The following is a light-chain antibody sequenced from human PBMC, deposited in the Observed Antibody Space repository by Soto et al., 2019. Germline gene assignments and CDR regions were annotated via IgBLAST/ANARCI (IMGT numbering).Light chain of an antibody. CDR2: GAS. CDR1: EDIRKE. V-gene: IGKV1-6*01. CDR3: LQDHNYPRT. Sequence: AIQMTQSPSSLSASVGDRVTITCRASEDIRKELSWYQQKPGKAPNVLIYGASSSQSGVPSRFSGRGSGTDFTLTISSLQPEDCATYYCLQDHNYPRTFGQGTKVEVK. J-gene: IGKJ1*01.